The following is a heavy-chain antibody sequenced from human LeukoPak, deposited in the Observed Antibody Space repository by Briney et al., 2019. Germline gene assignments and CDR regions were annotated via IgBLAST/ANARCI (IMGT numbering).Heavy chain of an antibody. Sequence: GGSLRHSCAASGFNFSSYAMSWLRQAPGRGREGVSAISGSGGSTYYAASVKGRFTISRDNSKNTLYLQMNSLRAEDTAVYYCARDRIAYGGMALDAFDIWGQGTMVTVSS. CDR2: ISGSGGST. D-gene: IGHD4-23*01. CDR3: ARDRIAYGGMALDAFDI. V-gene: IGHV3-23*01. CDR1: GFNFSSYA. J-gene: IGHJ3*02.